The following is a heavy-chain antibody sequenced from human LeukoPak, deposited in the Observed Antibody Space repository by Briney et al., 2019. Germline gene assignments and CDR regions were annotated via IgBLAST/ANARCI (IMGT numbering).Heavy chain of an antibody. CDR3: ARQYYHSSGYYYGKIRFFDY. V-gene: IGHV4-39*01. Sequence: SETLSLTCTVSGGSITSSSYYWGCIRQPPGKGLEWIGSIYYSGSTYYNPSLKSRVTISVDTSKNQFSLKLSSVTAAHTAVYYCARQYYHSSGYYYGKIRFFDYWGQGTLVTVSS. CDR1: GGSITSSSYY. CDR2: IYYSGST. J-gene: IGHJ4*02. D-gene: IGHD3-22*01.